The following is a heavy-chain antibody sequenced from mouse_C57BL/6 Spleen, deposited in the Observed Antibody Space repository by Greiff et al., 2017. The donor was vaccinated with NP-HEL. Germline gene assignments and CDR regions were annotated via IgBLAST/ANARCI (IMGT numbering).Heavy chain of an antibody. CDR2: IWSGGST. D-gene: IGHD4-1*01. Sequence: VQLQESGPGLVQPSQSLSLTCTVSGFSLTSYGVHWVRQSPGKGLEWLGVIWSGGSTDYKAAFISRLSISKDNSKSQVFFKMNSLQADDTAIYYCARNWVYAMDYWGQGTSVTVSS. CDR3: ARNWVYAMDY. V-gene: IGHV2-2*01. CDR1: GFSLTSYG. J-gene: IGHJ4*01.